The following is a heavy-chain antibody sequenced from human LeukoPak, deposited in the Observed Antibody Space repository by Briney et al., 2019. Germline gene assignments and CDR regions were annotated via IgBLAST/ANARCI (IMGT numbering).Heavy chain of an antibody. CDR1: GYTFTSCY. CDR2: INPSGGST. J-gene: IGHJ4*02. V-gene: IGHV1-46*01. CDR3: ARSIVVVPAASPSDY. D-gene: IGHD2-2*01. Sequence: GASVKVSSKASGYTFTSCYMHWVRQAPGQGLEWMGIINPSGGSTSYAQKFQGRVTMTRDTSTSTVYMELSSLRSEDTAVYYCARSIVVVPAASPSDYWGQGTLVTVSS.